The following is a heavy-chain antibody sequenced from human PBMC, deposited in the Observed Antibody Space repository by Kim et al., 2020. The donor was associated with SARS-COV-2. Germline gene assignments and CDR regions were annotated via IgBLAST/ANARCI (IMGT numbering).Heavy chain of an antibody. CDR2: ISWKSGSI. V-gene: IGHV3-9*01. CDR1: GFTFDDYA. Sequence: GGSLRLSCAASGFTFDDYAMHWVRQAPGKGLEWVSGISWKSGSIGYADSVKGRFTISRDNAKNSLYLQMNSLRAEDTALYYCAKDHSSGWTPKYYFDYWGQGTLVTVSS. CDR3: AKDHSSGWTPKYYFDY. J-gene: IGHJ4*02. D-gene: IGHD6-19*01.